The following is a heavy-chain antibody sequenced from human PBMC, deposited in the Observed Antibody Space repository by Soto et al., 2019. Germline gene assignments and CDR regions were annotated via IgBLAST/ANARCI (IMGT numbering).Heavy chain of an antibody. Sequence: VGSLRLSCAASGFTFSSSAMSWVRQAPGRGLEWVSAISGSGGSTYYADSVKGRFTISRDNSKNTLYLQMNSLRAEDTAIYYCAKVFDAYYYDSSGHFDYWGQGALVTVSS. CDR3: AKVFDAYYYDSSGHFDY. CDR2: ISGSGGST. J-gene: IGHJ4*02. CDR1: GFTFSSSA. D-gene: IGHD3-22*01. V-gene: IGHV3-23*01.